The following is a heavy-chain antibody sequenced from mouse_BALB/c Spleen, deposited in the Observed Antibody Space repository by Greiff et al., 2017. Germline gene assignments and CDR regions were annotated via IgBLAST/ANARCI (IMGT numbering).Heavy chain of an antibody. V-gene: IGHV2-9*02. Sequence: VQLQESGPGLVAPSQSLSITCTVSGFSLTSYGVHWVRQPPGKGLEWLGVIWAGGSTNYNSALMSRLSISKDNSKSQVFLKMNSLQTDDTAMYYCARDRDYYGSREFAYWGQGTLVTVSA. CDR1: GFSLTSYG. J-gene: IGHJ3*01. CDR3: ARDRDYYGSREFAY. D-gene: IGHD1-1*01. CDR2: IWAGGST.